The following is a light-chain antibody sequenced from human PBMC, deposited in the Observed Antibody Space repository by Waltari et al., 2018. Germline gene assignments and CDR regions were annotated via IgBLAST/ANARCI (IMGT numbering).Light chain of an antibody. Sequence: QAVLTQPPSASGAPGQMVSISCSGTNSNIGSNTVNWYQQLPGTAPKLLISSDYQRPSGLPDRFFGSRSVTSASLAISGLLSADEAYYYCATWDDSLNGWVFGGGTKLTVL. J-gene: IGLJ3*02. CDR3: ATWDDSLNGWV. CDR2: SDY. CDR1: NSNIGSNT. V-gene: IGLV1-44*01.